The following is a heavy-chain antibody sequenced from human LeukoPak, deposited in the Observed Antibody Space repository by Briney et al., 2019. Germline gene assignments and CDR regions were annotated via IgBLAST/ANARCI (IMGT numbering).Heavy chain of an antibody. J-gene: IGHJ3*02. D-gene: IGHD3-22*01. Sequence: SETLSLTCTVSGGSISSYYWSWIRQPSGTALEWIGRIYTSGTITYNPSLKSRVTMSVDTSKNQFSLKLSSVTAADTAVYYCARGYYYDSSGLTDAFDIWGQGTMVTVSS. V-gene: IGHV4-4*07. CDR2: IYTSGTI. CDR3: ARGYYYDSSGLTDAFDI. CDR1: GGSISSYY.